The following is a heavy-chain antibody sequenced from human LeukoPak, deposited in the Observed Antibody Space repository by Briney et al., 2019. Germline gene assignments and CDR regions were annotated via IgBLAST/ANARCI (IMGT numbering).Heavy chain of an antibody. V-gene: IGHV3-66*01. CDR1: GFTVSSNY. CDR3: ARDPLYCGSTTCYNYYYAVDV. CDR2: IYSGGNT. Sequence: PGGSLRLSCSASGFTVSSNYMSWVRQAPGKGLEWVSVIYSGGNTYYADSVKGRFTISRDNSKNALYLQMNSLRAEDTAVYYCARDPLYCGSTTCYNYYYAVDVWGQGTTVTVSS. J-gene: IGHJ6*02. D-gene: IGHD2-2*02.